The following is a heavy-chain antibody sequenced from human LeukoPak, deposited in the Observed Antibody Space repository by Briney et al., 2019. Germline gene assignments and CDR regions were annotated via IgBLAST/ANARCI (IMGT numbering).Heavy chain of an antibody. CDR2: INYSGST. CDR1: GGSVSSTTYF. CDR3: ARFVVYGSGKYYFDY. J-gene: IGHJ4*02. Sequence: PSETLSLTCTVSGGSVSSTTYFWSWIRQPPGKGLEWIASINYSGSTYYNPSLKSRVTISVDTSENQFSLKLSSVTAADTAVYYCARFVVYGSGKYYFDYWGQGTLVTVSS. V-gene: IGHV4-39*01. D-gene: IGHD3-10*01.